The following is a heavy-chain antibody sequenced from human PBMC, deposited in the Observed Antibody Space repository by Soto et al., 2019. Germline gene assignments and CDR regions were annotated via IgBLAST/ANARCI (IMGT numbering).Heavy chain of an antibody. Sequence: PSETLSLTCTVSGGSIRSSSYYWGWIRQPPGKGLEWIGSIYYSGSTYYNPSLKSRVTISVDTSKNQFSLKLSSVTAADTAVYYCASAPIVVVTAPIFDAFDIWGQGTMVTVSS. J-gene: IGHJ3*02. V-gene: IGHV4-39*01. D-gene: IGHD2-21*02. CDR1: GGSIRSSSYY. CDR2: IYYSGST. CDR3: ASAPIVVVTAPIFDAFDI.